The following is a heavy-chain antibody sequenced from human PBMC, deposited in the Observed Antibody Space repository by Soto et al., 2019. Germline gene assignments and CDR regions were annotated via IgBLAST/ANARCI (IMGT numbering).Heavy chain of an antibody. CDR3: AQGGGIAAARATLGVDC. CDR1: GFTFRLFA. CDR2: ISGGGDRT. J-gene: IGHJ4*02. Sequence: EVQVLESGGGLVQPGGSLRLSCEASGFTFRLFAMSWVRQAPGMGLEWVSAISGGGDRTYYAESVKGRFTIARDNSKNTVSLQMNSLRTEDTAVYYCAQGGGIAAARATLGVDCWGQGTQVTVSS. D-gene: IGHD6-13*01. V-gene: IGHV3-23*01.